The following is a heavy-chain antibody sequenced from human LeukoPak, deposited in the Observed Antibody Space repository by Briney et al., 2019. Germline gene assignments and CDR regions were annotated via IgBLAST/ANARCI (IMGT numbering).Heavy chain of an antibody. V-gene: IGHV1-8*01. CDR2: MNPNSGNT. J-gene: IGHJ4*02. Sequence: GASVKVSCKASGYTFTSYDIDWVRQATGQGLEWMGWMNPNSGNTGYAQKFQGRVTITRNTSISTAYMELSSLRSEDTAVYYCARKGETSNTNYWGQGTLVTVSS. CDR3: ARKGETSNTNY. CDR1: GYTFTSYD. D-gene: IGHD3-16*01.